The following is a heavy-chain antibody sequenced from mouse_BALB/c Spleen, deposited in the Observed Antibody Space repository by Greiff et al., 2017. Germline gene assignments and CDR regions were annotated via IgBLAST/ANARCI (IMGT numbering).Heavy chain of an antibody. CDR2: INPSTGYT. J-gene: IGHJ4*01. Sequence: VKLQESGAELAKPGASVKMSCKASGYTFTSYWMHWVKQRPGQGLEWIGYINPSTGYTEYNQKFKDKATLTADKSSSTAYMQLSSLTSEASAVYYGARGVSTMITTVYAMDYWGQGTSVTVAS. D-gene: IGHD2-4*01. V-gene: IGHV1-7*01. CDR1: GYTFTSYW. CDR3: ARGVSTMITTVYAMDY.